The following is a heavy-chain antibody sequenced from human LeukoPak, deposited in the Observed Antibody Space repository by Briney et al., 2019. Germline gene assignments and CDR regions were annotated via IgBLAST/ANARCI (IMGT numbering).Heavy chain of an antibody. CDR3: AKAPGYCSGSGGSCYPFDN. Sequence: GRSLRLSCAASGFIFSTYGMHWVRQAPGKGLEWVAVISYDGNNKYYTDSVKGRFTISRDNSKNTLYLQMNSLRAEDTAVYYCAKAPGYCSGSGGSCYPFDNWGQGTLVTVSS. CDR2: ISYDGNNK. V-gene: IGHV3-30*18. D-gene: IGHD2-15*01. CDR1: GFIFSTYG. J-gene: IGHJ4*02.